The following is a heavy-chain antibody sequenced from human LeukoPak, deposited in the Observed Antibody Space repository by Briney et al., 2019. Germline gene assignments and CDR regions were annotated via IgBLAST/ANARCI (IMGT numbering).Heavy chain of an antibody. Sequence: SETLSLTCAVYGGSFSGYYWSWIRQPPGEGLEWIGEINHSGSTNYNPSLKSRVTISVDTSKNQFSLKLSSVTAADTAVYYCARYRRIAVAPQLDYWGQGTLVTVSS. CDR1: GGSFSGYY. J-gene: IGHJ4*02. V-gene: IGHV4-34*01. CDR3: ARYRRIAVAPQLDY. D-gene: IGHD6-19*01. CDR2: INHSGST.